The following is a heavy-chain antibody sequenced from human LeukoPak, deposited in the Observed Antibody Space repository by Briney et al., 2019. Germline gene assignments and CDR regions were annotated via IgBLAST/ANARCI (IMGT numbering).Heavy chain of an antibody. Sequence: ASVKVSCKASGGTFSSYAISWVRQAPGQGLEWMGRIIPILGIANYAQKFQGRVTITADKSMSTAYMELSSLRSEDTAVYYCAMLAGGYYYDSSGYYPQEAMRAFDIWGQGTMVTVSS. CDR3: AMLAGGYYYDSSGYYPQEAMRAFDI. D-gene: IGHD3-22*01. CDR1: GGTFSSYA. J-gene: IGHJ3*02. V-gene: IGHV1-69*04. CDR2: IIPILGIA.